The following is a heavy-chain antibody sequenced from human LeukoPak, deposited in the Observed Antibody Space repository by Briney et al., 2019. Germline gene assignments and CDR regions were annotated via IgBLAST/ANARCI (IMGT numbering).Heavy chain of an antibody. CDR2: ISSIGSSI. J-gene: IGHJ4*02. CDR3: ASHNVDIVAFDY. CDR1: GITLRTSW. V-gene: IGHV3-11*01. D-gene: IGHD5-12*01. Sequence: GVSLTLSCPPSGITLRTSWMRWVRQAAAKGGEGGSYISSIGSSIYHPQSVKDRFTISRDNAKRSLYLQMNSLRAEDTAVYYCASHNVDIVAFDYWGQGTLVTVSS.